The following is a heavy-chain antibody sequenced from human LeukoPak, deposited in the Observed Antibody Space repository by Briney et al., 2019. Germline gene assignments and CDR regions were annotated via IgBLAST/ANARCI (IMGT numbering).Heavy chain of an antibody. Sequence: GGSLRLSCAASGFTFSSYGMHWVRQAPGKGLEWVAVISYDGSNKYYADSVKGRFTISRDNSKNTLYLQMNSLRAEDTAVYYCAKDVNIVVTAFFLDYWGQGTLVTVSS. CDR1: GFTFSSYG. J-gene: IGHJ4*02. CDR2: ISYDGSNK. CDR3: AKDVNIVVTAFFLDY. D-gene: IGHD1-26*01. V-gene: IGHV3-30*18.